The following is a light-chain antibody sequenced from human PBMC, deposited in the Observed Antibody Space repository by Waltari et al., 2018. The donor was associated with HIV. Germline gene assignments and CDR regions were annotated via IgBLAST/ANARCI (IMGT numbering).Light chain of an antibody. V-gene: IGLV1-44*01. CDR2: SNN. Sequence: QSVLTQPPSASGTPGQKITISCSGHIPHIGTTSVNLYQQFSGAAPKLLIFSNNQHPSGVPARFSGSKSGSAASLAISGLHSDDEAIYHCATWDDTLSGPVFGGGTKLTVL. CDR3: ATWDDTLSGPV. CDR1: IPHIGTTS. J-gene: IGLJ3*02.